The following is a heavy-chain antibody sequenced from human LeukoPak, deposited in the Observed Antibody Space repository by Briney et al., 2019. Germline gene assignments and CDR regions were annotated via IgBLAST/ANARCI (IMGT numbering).Heavy chain of an antibody. D-gene: IGHD6-19*01. CDR1: GFTFSSYA. J-gene: IGHJ4*02. Sequence: GGSLRLSCAASGFTFSSYAMHWVRQAPGKGLEWVAVISYDGSNKYYADSVKGRFTISRDNSKNTLYLQMNSLRAEDTAVYYCARDFSSGSIAVAGPDYWGQGTLVTVSS. CDR3: ARDFSSGSIAVAGPDY. CDR2: ISYDGSNK. V-gene: IGHV3-30-3*01.